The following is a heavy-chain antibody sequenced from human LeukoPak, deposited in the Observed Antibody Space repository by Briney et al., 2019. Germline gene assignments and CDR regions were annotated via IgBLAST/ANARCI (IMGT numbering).Heavy chain of an antibody. Sequence: PGGSLRLSCAASGFTFANYAMTWVRQAPGKGLEWVSGISDRGDNTYYADSVKGRFTISRDNSKNTLYLQMNSLRTEDTAIYYCVNENYHNCGRGWFDPWGQGTLVTVSS. J-gene: IGHJ5*02. CDR1: GFTFANYA. CDR2: ISDRGDNT. V-gene: IGHV3-23*01. CDR3: VNENYHNCGRGWFDP. D-gene: IGHD1-20*01.